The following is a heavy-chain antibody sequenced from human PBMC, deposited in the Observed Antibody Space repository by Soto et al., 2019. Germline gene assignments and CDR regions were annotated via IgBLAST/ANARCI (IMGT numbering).Heavy chain of an antibody. CDR3: ARGDSIGRVYYGMDV. V-gene: IGHV1-18*01. CDR1: GYNFTNYG. Sequence: QVQLMQSGAEVKKPGASVMVSCKASGYNFTNYGLTWVRQAPGQGLEWMGWISPYYGNTNYARNFRGRLTLTTETSTASAYMELRSLRSDDTAVYYCARGDSIGRVYYGMDVWGQGTTVTVSS. D-gene: IGHD3-22*01. CDR2: ISPYYGNT. J-gene: IGHJ6*02.